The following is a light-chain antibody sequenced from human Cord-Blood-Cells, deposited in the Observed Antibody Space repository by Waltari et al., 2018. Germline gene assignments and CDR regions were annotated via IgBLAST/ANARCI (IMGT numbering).Light chain of an antibody. J-gene: IGLJ2*01. V-gene: IGLV2-14*01. CDR2: EGS. CDR1: SSAVGGYNY. Sequence: QSALTQPASVSGSSRQSIIISCTGTSSAVGGYNYSSCYQQHPGKAPKLMIYEGSNRPSGVSNRFSGAKSGNTASLTISGLQAEDEADYYCSSYTSSSTYVVFGGGTKLTVL. CDR3: SSYTSSSTYVV.